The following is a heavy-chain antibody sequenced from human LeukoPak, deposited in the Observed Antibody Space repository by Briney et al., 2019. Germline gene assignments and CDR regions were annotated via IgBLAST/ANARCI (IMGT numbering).Heavy chain of an antibody. V-gene: IGHV1-2*02. CDR2: INPNSGGT. D-gene: IGHD6-13*01. CDR1: GYTFTGHY. Sequence: ASVKVSCKASGYTFTGHYMHWVRQAPGQGLEWTGWINPNSGGTNYAQKFQGRVTMTKDTSISTAYMELSRLTSDDTAVYYCARVGGDSSSWYGGYNWFDPWGQGTLVTVSS. CDR3: ARVGGDSSSWYGGYNWFDP. J-gene: IGHJ5*02.